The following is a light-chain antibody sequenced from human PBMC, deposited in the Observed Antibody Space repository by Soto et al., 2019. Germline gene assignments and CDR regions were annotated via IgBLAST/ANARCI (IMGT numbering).Light chain of an antibody. CDR1: QSIDRW. J-gene: IGKJ1*01. Sequence: SPSTLPASVVDRVTITCRASQSIDRWLAWYQQRPGKAPKILIYKASTLKSGVPSRFSGSGSGTEFTLTISSLQPDDFATYYCQHYNSYSEAFGQGTKVDIK. CDR2: KAS. CDR3: QHYNSYSEA. V-gene: IGKV1-5*03.